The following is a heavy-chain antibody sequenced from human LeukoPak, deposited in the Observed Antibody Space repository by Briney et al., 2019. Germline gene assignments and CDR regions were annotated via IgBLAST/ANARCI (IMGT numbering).Heavy chain of an antibody. Sequence: ETLSLTCTVSGGSISSYYWSWIRPPPGKGLEWIGYIYYSGSTNYNPSLKSRVTISVDTSKDQFSLKLSSVTAADTAVYYCARINPWRNYYYGMDVWGQGTTVTVSS. CDR1: GGSISSYY. J-gene: IGHJ6*02. V-gene: IGHV4-59*08. CDR2: IYYSGST. CDR3: ARINPWRNYYYGMDV.